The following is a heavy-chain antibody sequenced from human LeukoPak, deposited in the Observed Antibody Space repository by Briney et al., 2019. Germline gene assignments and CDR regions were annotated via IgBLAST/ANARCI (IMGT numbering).Heavy chain of an antibody. Sequence: GASVKVSCKASGDTFTDYAISWVRQAPGQGLEWVGRVIPILGTANYAQRFQGRVTIIADKSTSTVYMELSSLTSEDTAMYYCVRDGWMDVWGQGTTVTVSS. J-gene: IGHJ6*02. CDR3: VRDGWMDV. V-gene: IGHV1-69*04. D-gene: IGHD2-15*01. CDR1: GDTFTDYA. CDR2: VIPILGTA.